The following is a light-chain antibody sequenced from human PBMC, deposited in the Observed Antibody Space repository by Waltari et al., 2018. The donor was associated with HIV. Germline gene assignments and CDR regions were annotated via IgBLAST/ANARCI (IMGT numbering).Light chain of an antibody. Sequence: QSSLTQPPSPSGSPGHSVTLSCTGTISRVAGHNCVSWYQQHPGKAPKLMIYEVSKRPSGVPDRFSGSKSSNTASLTVSGLQAEDEADYYCSSYAGSNNYVFGTGTKVTVL. V-gene: IGLV2-8*01. CDR2: EVS. J-gene: IGLJ1*01. CDR3: SSYAGSNNYV. CDR1: ISRVAGHNC.